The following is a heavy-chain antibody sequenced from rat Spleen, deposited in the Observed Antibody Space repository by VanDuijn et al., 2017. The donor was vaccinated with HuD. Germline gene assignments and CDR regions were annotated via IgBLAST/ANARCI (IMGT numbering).Heavy chain of an antibody. CDR3: ARHTYGGFEAFDY. D-gene: IGHD1-11*01. Sequence: QVQLKESGPGLVRPSETLSLTCTVSGFSLTSFSVSWVRQPLGKGLVWMGTIWAGGTTNFNSAVQSRLTISRDTSKSQVFLKMNSLQPEDTGAYYCARHTYGGFEAFDYWGQGVMVTVSS. CDR1: GFSLTSFS. J-gene: IGHJ2*01. CDR2: IWAGGTT. V-gene: IGHV2-72*01.